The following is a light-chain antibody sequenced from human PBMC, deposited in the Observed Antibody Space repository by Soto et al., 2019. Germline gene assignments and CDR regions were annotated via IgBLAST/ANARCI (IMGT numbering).Light chain of an antibody. CDR2: GNN. CDR3: AAWDDSLNAHV. J-gene: IGLJ1*01. CDR1: SSNIGSDT. Sequence: QRVRTRPASGSGIPGEGGSITCSKNSSNIGSDTVNWYQHLPGTAPKLLIYGNNQRPSGVPDRFSGSKSGTSASLAISGLQSEDEADYYCAAWDDSLNAHVFGTGTKVTVL. V-gene: IGLV1-44*01.